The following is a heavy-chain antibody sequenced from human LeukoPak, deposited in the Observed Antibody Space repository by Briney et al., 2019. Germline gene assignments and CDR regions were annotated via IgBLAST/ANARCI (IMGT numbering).Heavy chain of an antibody. CDR1: GGSFSGYY. CDR3: ARVTGYTIEDYFDY. CDR2: INHSGST. J-gene: IGHJ4*02. Sequence: SETLSLTCAVYGGSFSGYYWSWIRQPPGKGLEWIGEINHSGSTNYNPSLKSRVTISVKTSKNQFSLKLRSVTAADTAVYYCARVTGYTIEDYFDYWGQGTLVTVSS. V-gene: IGHV4-34*01. D-gene: IGHD3-9*01.